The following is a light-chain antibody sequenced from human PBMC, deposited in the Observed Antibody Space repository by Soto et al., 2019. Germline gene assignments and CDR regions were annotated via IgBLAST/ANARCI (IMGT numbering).Light chain of an antibody. Sequence: QSVLTQPASVSGSPGQSITISCTGTSSDVGGYNFVTWYQQHPGEAPKLMIHDVSSRASGVPNRFSGSKSGTTASLTISGLQAEDEADYYCCSYASSTSYVFGTGTK. CDR3: CSYASSTSYV. CDR1: SSDVGGYNF. CDR2: DVS. V-gene: IGLV2-14*03. J-gene: IGLJ1*01.